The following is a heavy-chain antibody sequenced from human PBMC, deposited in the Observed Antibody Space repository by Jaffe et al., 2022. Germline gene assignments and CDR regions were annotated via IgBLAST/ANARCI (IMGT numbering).Heavy chain of an antibody. V-gene: IGHV4-39*01. CDR1: GGSISSSSYF. Sequence: QLQLQQSSPGLVKPSETLSLTCTVSGGSISSSSYFWGWIRQPPGKGLEWIGSFYYSGSTNYNPSLKSRLTISVDTSKSQLSLKLSSVTAADTAVYYCARGGRSSNSVYYFDFWGQGTLVTVSS. CDR2: FYYSGST. D-gene: IGHD2-2*01. J-gene: IGHJ4*02. CDR3: ARGGRSSNSVYYFDF.